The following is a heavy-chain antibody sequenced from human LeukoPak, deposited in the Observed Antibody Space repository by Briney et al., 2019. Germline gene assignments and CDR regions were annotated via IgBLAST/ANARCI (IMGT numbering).Heavy chain of an antibody. J-gene: IGHJ1*01. D-gene: IGHD6-19*01. CDR3: AKEEAVAGVPYFQH. CDR1: GFIFNNYA. V-gene: IGHV3-23*01. CDR2: VSGGDSRT. Sequence: GGSLRLSCAASGFIFNNYAISWVRQAPGKRPEWVSAVSGGDSRTFYADSVKGRFTIFTDNSKNTLYLQMNSLRDEDTAVYYCAKEEAVAGVPYFQHWGQGTLVTVSS.